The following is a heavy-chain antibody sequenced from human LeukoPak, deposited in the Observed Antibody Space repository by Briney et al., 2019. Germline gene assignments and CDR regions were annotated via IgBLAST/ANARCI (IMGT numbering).Heavy chain of an antibody. CDR2: IVCSGSYI. V-gene: IGHV3-21*01. D-gene: IGHD3-22*01. Sequence: GGSLRLSCEVSGFTFSSYHMKWVRQAPGKGLEGVSSIVCSGSYIYHADSLTGRFTISRDNAQNSLYLQMNSLSAEDTAMYYCARANSYDSSGHYYEFDYWGQGTLVTVSS. CDR3: ARANSYDSSGHYYEFDY. CDR1: GFTFSSYH. J-gene: IGHJ4*02.